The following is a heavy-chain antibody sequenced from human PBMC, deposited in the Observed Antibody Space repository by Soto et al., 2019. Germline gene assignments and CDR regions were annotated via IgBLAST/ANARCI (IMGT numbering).Heavy chain of an antibody. CDR1: GFTFDDYA. CDR3: AKDSSSYFDY. D-gene: IGHD6-6*01. V-gene: IGHV3-9*01. CDR2: ISWNSGSI. J-gene: IGHJ4*02. Sequence: SLRLSCAASGFTFDDYAMHWVRQAPGKGLEWVSGISWNSGSIGYADSVKGRFTISRDNAKNSLYLQMNSLRAEDTALYYCAKDSSSYFDYWGQGTLVTVSS.